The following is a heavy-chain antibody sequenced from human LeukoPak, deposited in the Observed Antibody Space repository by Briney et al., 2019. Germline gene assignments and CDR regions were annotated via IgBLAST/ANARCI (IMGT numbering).Heavy chain of an antibody. CDR3: ARGLGATNSYAFDI. Sequence: ASVKVSCKASGYTFTGYYMHWVRQAPGQGLEWMGWINPNSGGTNYAQKFQGRVTMTRDTSISTAYMELRSLRSDDTAVYYCARGLGATNSYAFDIWGQGTMVTVSS. D-gene: IGHD1-26*01. J-gene: IGHJ3*02. V-gene: IGHV1-2*02. CDR1: GYTFTGYY. CDR2: INPNSGGT.